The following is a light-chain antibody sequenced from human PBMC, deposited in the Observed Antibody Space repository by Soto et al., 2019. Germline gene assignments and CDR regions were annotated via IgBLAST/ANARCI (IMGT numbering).Light chain of an antibody. CDR2: GAS. Sequence: ETVLTQSPGTLSLSPGERATLSCRASPSVSSSFLAWYQQKPGQAPRLLIYGASSRATGIPDRFSGSGSGTDFTLTISRLEPEDFAVYYCQQYDSSPLTFGGGTKVEIK. V-gene: IGKV3-20*01. J-gene: IGKJ4*01. CDR1: PSVSSSF. CDR3: QQYDSSPLT.